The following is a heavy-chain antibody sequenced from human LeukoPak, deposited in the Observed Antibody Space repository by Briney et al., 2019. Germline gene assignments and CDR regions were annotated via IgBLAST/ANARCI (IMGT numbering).Heavy chain of an antibody. Sequence: SETLSLTCTVSGGSISSYYWSWIRQPPGKGLEWIGYIYYSGSTNYNPSLKSRVTISVDTSKNRFSLKLSSVTAADTAVYYCARVSGSYWVDYWGQGTLVTVSS. J-gene: IGHJ4*02. CDR3: ARVSGSYWVDY. CDR2: IYYSGST. D-gene: IGHD1-26*01. V-gene: IGHV4-59*01. CDR1: GGSISSYY.